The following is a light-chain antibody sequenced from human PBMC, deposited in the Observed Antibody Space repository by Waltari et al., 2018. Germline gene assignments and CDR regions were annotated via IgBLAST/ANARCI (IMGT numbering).Light chain of an antibody. Sequence: QSALTQPASVSGSPGQSITISCTATSSYFGATKYVSWYQQHPGKAPKVVIYDVTEWPSGVSNRFAGSKSGSTASLTISGLQTEDEADYYCSSRTNSITWVFGGGTKVTVL. CDR3: SSRTNSITWV. CDR2: DVT. V-gene: IGLV2-14*03. J-gene: IGLJ3*02. CDR1: SSYFGATKY.